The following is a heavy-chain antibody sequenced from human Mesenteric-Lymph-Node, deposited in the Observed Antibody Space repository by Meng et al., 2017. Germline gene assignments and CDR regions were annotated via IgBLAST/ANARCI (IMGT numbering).Heavy chain of an antibody. D-gene: IGHD5-12*01. Sequence: SVKVSCKASGGSFSSYAISWVRQAPGQGLEWMGAIIPIFGTANYAQKFQGRVTITADESTSTAYMELSSLRSEDTAVYYCARGRGYSGYDDGAFGYWGQGTLVTVSS. V-gene: IGHV1-69*13. J-gene: IGHJ4*02. CDR3: ARGRGYSGYDDGAFGY. CDR1: GGSFSSYA. CDR2: IIPIFGTA.